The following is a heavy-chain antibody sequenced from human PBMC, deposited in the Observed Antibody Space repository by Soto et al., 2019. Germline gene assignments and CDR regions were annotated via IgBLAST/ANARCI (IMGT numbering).Heavy chain of an antibody. Sequence: QVQLVESGGGVVQPGRSLRLSCAASGFTFSSYGMHWVRQAPGKGLEWVAVISYDGSNKYYADSVKGRFTISRDNSKNTLYLQMNSLRAEDTAVYYCAKDYTQLVRNFGYCGQGTLVTVSS. CDR3: AKDYTQLVRNFGY. V-gene: IGHV3-30*18. J-gene: IGHJ4*02. CDR2: ISYDGSNK. CDR1: GFTFSSYG. D-gene: IGHD6-13*01.